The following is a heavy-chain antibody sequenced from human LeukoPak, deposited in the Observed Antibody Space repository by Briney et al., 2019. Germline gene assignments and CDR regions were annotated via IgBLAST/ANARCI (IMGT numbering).Heavy chain of an antibody. J-gene: IGHJ4*02. CDR3: AKDSYSKGDY. CDR2: IKNDGTVK. Sequence: GGSLRLSCAAPGFTFSSYGMHWVRQAPGKGLEWVANIKNDGTVKNYVDSVKGRFTISRDNAKNSLYLQMNSLRAEDTAVYYCAKDSYSKGDYWGQGVLVTVSS. CDR1: GFTFSSYG. V-gene: IGHV3-7*01. D-gene: IGHD6-13*01.